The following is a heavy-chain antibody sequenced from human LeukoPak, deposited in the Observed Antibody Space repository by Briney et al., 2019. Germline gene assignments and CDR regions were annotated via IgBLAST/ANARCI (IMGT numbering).Heavy chain of an antibody. J-gene: IGHJ4*02. CDR3: ARYHRGSYYFDY. V-gene: IGHV4-59*01. Sequence: SETLSLTCTVSGGSISSYYWSWIRQPPGKGLEWIGYIYYGGSTSYNPSLKSRVTISVDTSKNQLSLKLSSVTAADTAVHYCARYHRGSYYFDYWGQGTLVTVSS. CDR2: IYYGGST. D-gene: IGHD1-26*01. CDR1: GGSISSYY.